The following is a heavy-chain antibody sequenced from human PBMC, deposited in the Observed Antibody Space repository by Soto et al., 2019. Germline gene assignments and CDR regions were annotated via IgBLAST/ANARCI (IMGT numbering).Heavy chain of an antibody. Sequence: PXGSLRLSCAASGFTFDDYAMHWVRQAPGKGLEWVSGISWNSGSIGYADSVKGRFTISRDNAKNSLYLQMNSLRAEDTALYYCAKDIANTGTDYYYGMDVWGQGTTVTVSS. CDR2: ISWNSGSI. CDR3: AKDIANTGTDYYYGMDV. CDR1: GFTFDDYA. J-gene: IGHJ6*02. D-gene: IGHD1-7*01. V-gene: IGHV3-9*01.